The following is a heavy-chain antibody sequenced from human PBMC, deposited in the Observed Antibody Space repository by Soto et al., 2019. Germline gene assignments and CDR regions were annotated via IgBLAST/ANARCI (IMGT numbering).Heavy chain of an antibody. D-gene: IGHD4-17*01. CDR1: GFIFSDYY. J-gene: IGHJ4*02. CDR2: ISGNGRII. V-gene: IGHV3-11*01. CDR3: ARDFDADSRTEFDE. Sequence: GGSLRLSFATSGFIFSDYYMHWIRQAPGKGLEWISYISGNGRIIQYADSAKGRFTISRDNAQNSLYLQMNSLRAEDTALYFCARDFDADSRTEFDEWGQGTLVTVSS.